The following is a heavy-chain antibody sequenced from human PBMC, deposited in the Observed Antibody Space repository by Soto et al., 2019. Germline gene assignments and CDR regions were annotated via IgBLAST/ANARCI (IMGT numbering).Heavy chain of an antibody. J-gene: IGHJ4*02. CDR2: ISGSGGST. V-gene: IGHV3-23*01. D-gene: IGHD6-13*01. Sequence: GGSLRLSCAASEFTFSTYAMSWVRQAPGKGLEWVSAISGSGGSTYYADSVKGRFTISRDTSKNTLYLQMNSLRAEDTALYYCAKSYSSNWYDYFDYWGQGTLVTVS. CDR1: EFTFSTYA. CDR3: AKSYSSNWYDYFDY.